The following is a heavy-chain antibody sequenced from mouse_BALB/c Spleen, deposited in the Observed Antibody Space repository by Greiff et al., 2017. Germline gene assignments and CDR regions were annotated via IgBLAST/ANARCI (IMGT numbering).Heavy chain of an antibody. V-gene: IGHV5-6-4*01. D-gene: IGHD2-10*02. CDR3: TRVYGKYYYAMDY. CDR2: ISSGGSYT. J-gene: IGHJ4*01. CDR1: GFTFSSYT. Sequence: DVQLQESGGGLVKPGGSLKLSCAASGFTFSSYTMSWVRQTPEKRLEWVETISSGGSYTYYPDSVKGRFTISRDNAKNTLYLQMSSLKSEDTAMYYCTRVYGKYYYAMDYWGQGTSVTVSS.